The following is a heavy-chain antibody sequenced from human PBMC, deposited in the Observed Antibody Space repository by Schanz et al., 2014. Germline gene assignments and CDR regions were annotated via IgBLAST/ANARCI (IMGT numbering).Heavy chain of an antibody. CDR3: ARDSLRGATGGYGMDV. V-gene: IGHV4-31*03. J-gene: IGHJ6*02. CDR1: GGSISSGSYY. D-gene: IGHD2-8*02. CDR2: ISYSGST. Sequence: QVQLQESGPGLVKPSQTLSLTCSVSGGSISSGSYYWSWIRQHPGKGLEWIGFISYSGSTYYNPSLKSRVTISVDTSKNQFSLKLSSVTAADTAVYYCARDSLRGATGGYGMDVWGQGTTVTVSS.